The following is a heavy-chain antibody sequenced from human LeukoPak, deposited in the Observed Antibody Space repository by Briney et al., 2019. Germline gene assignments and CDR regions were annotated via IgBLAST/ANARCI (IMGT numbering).Heavy chain of an antibody. CDR3: ARGPVRTWLLYYYGMDV. CDR2: VNPNSGGT. CDR1: GYTFTGYY. D-gene: IGHD5-12*01. J-gene: IGHJ6*02. Sequence: GASVKVSCKASGYTFTGYYMHWVRQAPGQGLEWMGRVNPNSGGTNYAQKFQGRVTMTRDTSISTAYMELSRLRSDDTAVYYCARGPVRTWLLYYYGMDVWGQGTTVTVSS. V-gene: IGHV1-2*06.